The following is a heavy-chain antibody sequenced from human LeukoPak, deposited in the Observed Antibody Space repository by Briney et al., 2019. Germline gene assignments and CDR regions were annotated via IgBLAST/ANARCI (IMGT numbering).Heavy chain of an antibody. CDR1: GFTFSGYW. CDR2: IKQDGSEK. J-gene: IGHJ4*02. CDR3: ARGSGWVDY. Sequence: GGSLRVSCAASGFTFSGYWISWVRQAPGRGLEWVANIKQDGSEKYYVDSVKGRFTISRDNAKNSLYLQMNSLRAEDTAVYYCARGSGWVDYWGQGTLVTVSS. D-gene: IGHD6-19*01. V-gene: IGHV3-7*01.